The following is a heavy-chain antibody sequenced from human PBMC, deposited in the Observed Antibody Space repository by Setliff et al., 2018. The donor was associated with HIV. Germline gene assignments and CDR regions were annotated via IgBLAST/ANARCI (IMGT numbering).Heavy chain of an antibody. CDR1: GDSISNYY. CDR2: IYTTGST. J-gene: IGHJ3*02. V-gene: IGHV4-4*09. D-gene: IGHD2-2*01. Sequence: SETLSLTCTVSGDSISNYYWSWVRQPPGKGLEWIGYIYTTGSTNYNASLKSRVTMSVDTSKNQFSLRLTSVTAADTAVYYCASLYCSSTSCYDAFDIWGQGTMVTV. CDR3: ASLYCSSTSCYDAFDI.